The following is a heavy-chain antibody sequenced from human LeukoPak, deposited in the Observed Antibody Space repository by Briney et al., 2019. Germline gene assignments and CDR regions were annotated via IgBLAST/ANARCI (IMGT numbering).Heavy chain of an antibody. J-gene: IGHJ3*02. CDR2: MNLNSGNT. V-gene: IGHV1-8*01. CDR1: GSTFTSYN. D-gene: IGHD3-9*01. Sequence: ASVKVSCKASGSTFTSYNFNWGRQAPGQGLGRMGGMNLNSGNTGYEQKFQGRVTMTRNISIRTAYMELSSLRSEDTAVYYCATWGYDILTGYPFDIWGQGTMVTVSS. CDR3: ATWGYDILTGYPFDI.